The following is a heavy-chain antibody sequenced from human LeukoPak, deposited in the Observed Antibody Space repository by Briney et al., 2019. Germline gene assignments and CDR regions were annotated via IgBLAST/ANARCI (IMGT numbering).Heavy chain of an antibody. J-gene: IGHJ6*03. V-gene: IGHV3-7*01. D-gene: IGHD3-3*01. CDR2: IKQDGSEK. CDR1: GFTFSSYW. CDR3: ARLPAYYNFWSGYSHYYYYMDV. Sequence: GGSLRLSCAASGFTFSSYWMSWVRQAPGKGLEWVTNIKQDGSEKYYVDSVKGRFTISRDNAKTSLYLQRHSSRAQATASHQCARLPAYYNFWSGYSHYYYYMDVWGKGTTVTVSS.